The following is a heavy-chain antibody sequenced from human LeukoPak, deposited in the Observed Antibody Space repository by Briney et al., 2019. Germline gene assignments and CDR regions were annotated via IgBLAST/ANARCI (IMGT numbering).Heavy chain of an antibody. D-gene: IGHD2-2*01. J-gene: IGHJ4*02. Sequence: KPSETLSLTCAVSGGSISSYYWSWIRQTPGKGLEWIGYIYYSGSTNYNPSLKSRVNISVDTSKNQFSLKLSSVTAADTALYYCASLYCSSTSCYLFHWGQGTLVTVSS. V-gene: IGHV4-59*08. CDR1: GGSISSYY. CDR2: IYYSGST. CDR3: ASLYCSSTSCYLFH.